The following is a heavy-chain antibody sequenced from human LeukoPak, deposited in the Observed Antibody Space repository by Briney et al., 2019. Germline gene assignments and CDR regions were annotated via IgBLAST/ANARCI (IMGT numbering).Heavy chain of an antibody. CDR1: GFSFDAYA. Sequence: QPGRSLRLSCAASGFSFDAYAIHWVRQAPGKGLEWVSLISGGGGSTYYADSVKGRFTISRDNSKNSLYLQMSSLRTEDTALYYCAKVSQMLDYYDSSGPIGYWGQGTLVTVSS. CDR2: ISGGGGST. V-gene: IGHV3-43*02. J-gene: IGHJ4*02. D-gene: IGHD3-22*01. CDR3: AKVSQMLDYYDSSGPIGY.